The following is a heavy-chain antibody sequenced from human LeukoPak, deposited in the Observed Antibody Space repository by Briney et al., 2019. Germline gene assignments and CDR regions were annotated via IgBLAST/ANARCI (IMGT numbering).Heavy chain of an antibody. Sequence: PGGSLRLSCGASGFTFTTYWMNWVRQAPGKGLEWVANIKQDGSETYYVDSVKGRFTISRDNDKNSVYPQMGSLRVEDTAVYYCVRGFDGTNAFDLWGQGTMVTVSS. CDR3: VRGFDGTNAFDL. CDR2: IKQDGSET. CDR1: GFTFTTYW. V-gene: IGHV3-7*01. J-gene: IGHJ3*01. D-gene: IGHD3-9*01.